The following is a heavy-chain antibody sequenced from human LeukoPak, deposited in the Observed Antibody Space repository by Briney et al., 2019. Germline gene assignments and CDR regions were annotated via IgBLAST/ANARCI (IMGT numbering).Heavy chain of an antibody. CDR3: ARDRDFWSGSPPPYYYMTS. CDR2: IYTSEST. V-gene: IGHV4-4*07. CDR1: GGSISPYY. J-gene: IGHJ6*03. D-gene: IGHD3-3*01. Sequence: PSETLSLTCTVSGGSISPYYWSWIRQPAGKGLEWIGRIYTSESTNYNPSLKSRVTMSVDTSKNQFSLKLSSVTAADTAVYYCARDRDFWSGSPPPYYYMTSGAKGPRSPSP.